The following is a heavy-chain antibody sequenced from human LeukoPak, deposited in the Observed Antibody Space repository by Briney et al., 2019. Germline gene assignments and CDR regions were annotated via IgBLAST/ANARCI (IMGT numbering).Heavy chain of an antibody. J-gene: IGHJ4*02. CDR2: ISSSGGST. CDR3: AKENNWNNIGPIDY. V-gene: IGHV3-23*01. CDR1: GFTFSSYA. D-gene: IGHD1/OR15-1a*01. Sequence: GASLRLSCAASGFTFSSYAMSWVRQAPGKGLEWVSAISSSGGSTYYADSVKGRFTISRDNSKNTLYLQMNSLRAEDTAVYYCAKENNWNNIGPIDYWGQGTLVTVSS.